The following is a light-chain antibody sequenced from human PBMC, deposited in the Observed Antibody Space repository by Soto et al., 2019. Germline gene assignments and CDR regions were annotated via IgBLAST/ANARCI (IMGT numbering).Light chain of an antibody. J-gene: IGLJ2*01. CDR1: NIGSKS. V-gene: IGLV3-21*04. CDR3: QVWDSSSDPVV. CDR2: YDS. Sequence: LTQPPSVSVAPGKTARITCGGNNIGSKSVHWYQQKPGQAPVLVIYYDSDRPSGIPERFSGSNSGNTATLTISRVEAGDEADYYCQVWDSSSDPVVFGGGTKLTVL.